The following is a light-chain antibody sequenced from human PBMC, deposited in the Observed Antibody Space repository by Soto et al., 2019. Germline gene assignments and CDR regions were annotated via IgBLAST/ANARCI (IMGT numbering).Light chain of an antibody. CDR1: SSDVGSYDL. CDR2: EVT. Sequence: LTQPASVSGSPGQSITISCTGTSSDVGSYDLVSWYQQHPGKAPRLIIYEVTKRPSGVSNRFSGSKSGSTASLTFSGLQAEDEADYFCCSYAGVSPFVFGSGTKVTVL. V-gene: IGLV2-23*02. J-gene: IGLJ1*01. CDR3: CSYAGVSPFV.